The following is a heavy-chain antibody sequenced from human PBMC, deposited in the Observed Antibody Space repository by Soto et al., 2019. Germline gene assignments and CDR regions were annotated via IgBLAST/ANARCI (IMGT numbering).Heavy chain of an antibody. CDR2: IIPLTETP. CDR3: AIGTRTSWTCDF. D-gene: IGHD2-2*01. V-gene: IGHV1-69*01. Sequence: QVQVVQSGAEVKKPGSSVKVSCKASGGTFSNYAISWVRQAPGHGLEWVGGIIPLTETPVYAQTVQGRLTITADEITSAAYMDLSSLRSDDTAVYYCAIGTRTSWTCDFWGQGTLVTVSS. J-gene: IGHJ4*02. CDR1: GGTFSNYA.